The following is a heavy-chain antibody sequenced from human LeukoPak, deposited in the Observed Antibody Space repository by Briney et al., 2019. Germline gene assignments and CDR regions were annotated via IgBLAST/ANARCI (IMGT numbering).Heavy chain of an antibody. V-gene: IGHV3-23*01. CDR1: RFIFDNYG. J-gene: IGHJ4*02. Sequence: GGTLRLSCAASRFIFDNYGMTWVRQAPGQGLEWVSGISDDGYSTYYADSVKGRFTISRDNSRNTLYLHMSSLRVEDTAVFYCARVAPPLDDYIRGSFPYYFDYWGQGTPVTVSS. CDR3: ARVAPPLDDYIRGSFPYYFDY. D-gene: IGHD3-16*01. CDR2: ISDDGYST.